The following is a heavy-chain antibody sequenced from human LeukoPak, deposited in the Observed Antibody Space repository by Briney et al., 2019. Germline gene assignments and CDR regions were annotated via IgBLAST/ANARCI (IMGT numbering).Heavy chain of an antibody. CDR3: ARGSMVRGVMAVDY. V-gene: IGHV4-59*01. CDR1: GGSISSSY. Sequence: SETLSLTCTVSGGSISSSYWSWIRQPPGKGLEWIGYIYYSGSTNYNPSLKSRVTMSVDTSKNQFSLKLSSVTAADTAVYYCARGSMVRGVMAVDYWGQGTLVTVSS. D-gene: IGHD3-10*01. CDR2: IYYSGST. J-gene: IGHJ4*02.